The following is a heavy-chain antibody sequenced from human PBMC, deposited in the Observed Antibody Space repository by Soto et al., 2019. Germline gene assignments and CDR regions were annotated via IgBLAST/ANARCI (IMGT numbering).Heavy chain of an antibody. Sequence: PSQTLSLTCVVSGDSVSSSSVAWKLVRQSPSRGLEWLGRTYYRSRWYSDFAVSVRGRIVINADTSKNQFSLQLNSVTPEDTAVYFCARSEEDSDYYYYGLDVWGQGTTVTVSS. J-gene: IGHJ6*02. D-gene: IGHD2-15*01. CDR3: ARSEEDSDYYYYGLDV. CDR1: GDSVSSSSVA. V-gene: IGHV6-1*01. CDR2: TYYRSRWYS.